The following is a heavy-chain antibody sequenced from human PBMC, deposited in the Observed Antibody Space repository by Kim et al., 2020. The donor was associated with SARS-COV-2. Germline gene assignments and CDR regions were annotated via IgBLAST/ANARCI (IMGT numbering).Heavy chain of an antibody. J-gene: IGHJ6*02. CDR3: ARGSSCHSGGCYYYYGMDV. D-gene: IGHD2-15*01. Sequence: GGSLRLSCAASGFTFSSYSMNWVRQAPGKGLEWVSSISSSSSYIYYADSVKGRFTISRDNAKNSLYLQMNSLRAEDTAVYYCARGSSCHSGGCYYYYGMDVWGQGTTVTVSS. CDR2: ISSSSSYI. CDR1: GFTFSSYS. V-gene: IGHV3-21*01.